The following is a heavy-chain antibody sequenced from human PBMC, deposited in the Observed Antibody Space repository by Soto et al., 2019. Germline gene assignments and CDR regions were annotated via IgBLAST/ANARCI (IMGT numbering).Heavy chain of an antibody. CDR3: ARLRSRPAGTCVTDV. V-gene: IGHV1-18*01. CDR1: GYTFTSYG. CDR2: ISAYNGNT. D-gene: IGHD6-13*01. J-gene: IGHJ6*02. Sequence: GSVKVSCKASGYTFTSYGISWVRQAPGQGLEWMGWISAYNGNTNYAQKLQGRVTMTTDTSTSTAYMELRSLRSDDTAVYYCARLRSRPAGTCVTDVWGQRTTVTVSS.